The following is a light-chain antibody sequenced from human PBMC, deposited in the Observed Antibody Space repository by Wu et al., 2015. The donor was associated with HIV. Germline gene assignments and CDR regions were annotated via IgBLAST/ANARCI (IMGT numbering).Light chain of an antibody. CDR2: GTR. CDR1: QSDGY. J-gene: IGKJ1*01. CDR3: QQTGSSSRGT. Sequence: EIVLTQSPGTLSLSPGERATLSCRASQSDGYLAWYQQKPGQAPRLLIHGTRNRATGIPDRFSGSGSGTDFTLTISRLEPEDFAMYYCQQTGSSSRGTFGQGTKVEIK. V-gene: IGKV3-20*01.